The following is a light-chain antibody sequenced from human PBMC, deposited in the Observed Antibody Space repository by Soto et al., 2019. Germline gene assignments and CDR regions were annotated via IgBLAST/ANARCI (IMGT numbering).Light chain of an antibody. CDR1: TIDVGGYDY. J-gene: IGLJ1*01. CDR3: CSYAGDFYV. V-gene: IGLV2-11*01. CDR2: DVT. Sequence: SVLTQPPPVSGSPGQAVALSRPGNTIDVGGYDYVSWYQQHPGKAPELIIFDVTKRPSGVPDRFSGSKSGNTASLTISGLQAEDEADYFCCSYAGDFYVFGSGTKVTVL.